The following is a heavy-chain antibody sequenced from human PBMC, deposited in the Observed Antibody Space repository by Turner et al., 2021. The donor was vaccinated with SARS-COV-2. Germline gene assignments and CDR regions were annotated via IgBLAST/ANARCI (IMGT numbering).Heavy chain of an antibody. D-gene: IGHD1-1*01. CDR1: GGSISSKS. CDR3: ARHQGSTSGYDHGMSV. CDR2: FYKIGSI. Sequence: QVQLQESGPGLVRPSETLSLTCTVSGGSISSKSWSWIRQSPGRGLEWIGYFYKIGSIDYNPTLRSRVTISVDTSKNQLSLNLISMTAADTAVYYCARHQGSTSGYDHGMSVWGQGNAVIVSS. J-gene: IGHJ6*02. V-gene: IGHV4-59*08.